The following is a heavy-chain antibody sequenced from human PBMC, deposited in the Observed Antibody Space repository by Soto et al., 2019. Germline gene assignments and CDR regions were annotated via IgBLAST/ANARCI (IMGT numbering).Heavy chain of an antibody. D-gene: IGHD2-2*01. Sequence: AAVQVSCKGTCYSFTSYGISWVRRAPGQGLEWMGWISPYNGHTQFVQRFQGRVSMTTDTSTKTAYMELRNLRSDDTAHYYCARDLTIVPATHPRLENYGMDVWGQGTTVTVSS. CDR3: ARDLTIVPATHPRLENYGMDV. J-gene: IGHJ6*02. V-gene: IGHV1-18*01. CDR2: ISPYNGHT. CDR1: CYSFTSYG.